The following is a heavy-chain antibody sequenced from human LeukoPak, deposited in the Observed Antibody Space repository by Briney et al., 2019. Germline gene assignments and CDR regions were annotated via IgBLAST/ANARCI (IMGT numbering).Heavy chain of an antibody. Sequence: ASVKVSCKASGYIFTSYSLTWVRQVPGQGLEWLGWISAYSGNTKYVQKLQDRLSMTADTSTSTAYMELRSLRSDDTAMYYCARRIHCAGGCSFGYWGQGTLVTVSS. J-gene: IGHJ4*02. CDR2: ISAYSGNT. V-gene: IGHV1-18*01. CDR3: ARRIHCAGGCSFGY. CDR1: GYIFTSYS. D-gene: IGHD2-21*02.